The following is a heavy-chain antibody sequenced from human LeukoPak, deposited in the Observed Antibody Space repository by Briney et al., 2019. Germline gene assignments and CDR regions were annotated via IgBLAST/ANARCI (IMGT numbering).Heavy chain of an antibody. D-gene: IGHD3-9*01. Sequence: GGSLRLSCAASGFGFTSYNFHWVRQAPGKGLQWLGFISYDGNIKFEDSVKGRFTISRDNFKNTLYLQMNSLRAEDTAVYYCAKGRYYNILTGYPRQYYFDYWGQGTLVTVSS. J-gene: IGHJ4*02. CDR2: ISYDGNIK. CDR3: AKGRYYNILTGYPRQYYFDY. CDR1: GFGFTSYN. V-gene: IGHV3-30*18.